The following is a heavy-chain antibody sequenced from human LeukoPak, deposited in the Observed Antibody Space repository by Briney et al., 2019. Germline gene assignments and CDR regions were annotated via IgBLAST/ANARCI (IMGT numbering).Heavy chain of an antibody. CDR2: LRSKANSYAT. Sequence: GSLKLSCAASGFTFSSSVMHWVRQASGRGLEWVGRLRSKANSYATAYAASVKGRFTISRDDSKITAYLQMNSLRTEDTAVYYCARLWGDCGGDCYSHDFWGQGTLVTVSS. CDR3: ARLWGDCGGDCYSHDF. D-gene: IGHD2-21*02. V-gene: IGHV3-73*01. CDR1: GFTFSSSV. J-gene: IGHJ4*02.